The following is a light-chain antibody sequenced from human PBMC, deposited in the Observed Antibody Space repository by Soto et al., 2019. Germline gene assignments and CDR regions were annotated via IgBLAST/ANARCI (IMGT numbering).Light chain of an antibody. CDR2: KAS. CDR1: QTISSW. V-gene: IGKV1-5*03. Sequence: DIQKTQSPSTLSGSVGDRVTITCRASQTISSWLAWYQQKPGKAPKLLIYKASTLKSGVPSRFSGSGSGTEFTLTISSLQPDDFATYYCQHYNSYSEAFGQGTKVELK. J-gene: IGKJ1*01. CDR3: QHYNSYSEA.